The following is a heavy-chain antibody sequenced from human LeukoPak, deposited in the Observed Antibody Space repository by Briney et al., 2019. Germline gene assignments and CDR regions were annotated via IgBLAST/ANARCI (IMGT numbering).Heavy chain of an antibody. V-gene: IGHV5-51*01. CDR3: VRRGDSRWFDP. J-gene: IGHJ5*02. Sequence: GESPKISCMGSGYSFTSHWIAWVRQMPGKGLEWMGIIYPSDSDTRYSPSFQGQVTISVDKSINTAYLQWSSLKASDSAMYFCVRRGDSRWFDPWGQGTLVTVSS. D-gene: IGHD3-16*01. CDR2: IYPSDSDT. CDR1: GYSFTSHW.